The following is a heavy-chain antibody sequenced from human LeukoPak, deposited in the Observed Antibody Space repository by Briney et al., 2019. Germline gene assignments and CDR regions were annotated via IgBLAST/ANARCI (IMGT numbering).Heavy chain of an antibody. CDR1: DGSISSYY. D-gene: IGHD3-10*01. CDR3: ARVEEGYGSGRRENYYYYYMDV. J-gene: IGHJ6*03. Sequence: PSETLSLTCTVSDGSISSYYWSWIRQPPRKGLQWIGYIHYTGSTNYNPSLKSRVTISVNTSKNQFSLKLSSVTAADTAVYYCARVEEGYGSGRRENYYYYYMDVWGIGTTVTISS. V-gene: IGHV4-59*01. CDR2: IHYTGST.